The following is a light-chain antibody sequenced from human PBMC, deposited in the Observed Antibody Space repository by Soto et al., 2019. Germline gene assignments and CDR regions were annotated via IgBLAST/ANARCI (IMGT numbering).Light chain of an antibody. CDR1: QSISSW. CDR3: QQRSNWPWT. Sequence: IQMNQNTSTLSASVGDRVTITCRPRQSISSWLAWYQQKPGKAPKLLIYDASSLESGVPSRFSGSGSGTEFTLTISSLEPEDFAVYYCQQRSNWPWTFGQGTNVDI. CDR2: DAS. J-gene: IGKJ1*01. V-gene: IGKV1-5*01.